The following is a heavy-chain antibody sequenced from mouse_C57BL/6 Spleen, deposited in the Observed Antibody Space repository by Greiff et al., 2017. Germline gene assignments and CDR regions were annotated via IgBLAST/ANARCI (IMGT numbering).Heavy chain of an antibody. D-gene: IGHD1-1*01. CDR3: ARGVLLDY. J-gene: IGHJ2*01. CDR1: GYAFSSYW. CDR2: IYPGDGDT. Sequence: VQLQESGAELVKPGASVKISCKASGYAFSSYWMNWVKQRPGTGLEWIGQIYPGDGDTNYNGKFKGKATLTADKSSSTAYMQLCSLTAEDSAVYFCARGVLLDYWGQGTTLTGSS. V-gene: IGHV1-80*01.